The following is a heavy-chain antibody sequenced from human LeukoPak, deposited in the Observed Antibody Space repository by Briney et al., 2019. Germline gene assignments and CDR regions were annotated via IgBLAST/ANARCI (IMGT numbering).Heavy chain of an antibody. D-gene: IGHD1-26*01. CDR2: ITGNNGNT. CDR1: GYIFSGYG. J-gene: IGHJ4*02. Sequence: ASVKVSCKTSGYIFSGYGISWVRQAPGQGLEWMGWITGNNGNTNYAPSLQGRVTMTADTSTNTAYMELTSLRSDDTAVYYCARDQRNSGSYRFEYWGQGTLVTVSS. V-gene: IGHV1-18*01. CDR3: ARDQRNSGSYRFEY.